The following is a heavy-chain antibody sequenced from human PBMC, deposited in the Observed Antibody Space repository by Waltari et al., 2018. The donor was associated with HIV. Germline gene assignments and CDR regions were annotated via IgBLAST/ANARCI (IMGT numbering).Heavy chain of an antibody. CDR1: GGSISSSSYY. V-gene: IGHV4-39*07. CDR3: ARDYRRGSYFDY. J-gene: IGHJ4*02. CDR2: IYYSGST. D-gene: IGHD1-26*01. Sequence: QLQLQESGPGLVKPSETLSLTCTVPGGSISSSSYYWGWTRQPPGKGLEWIGSIYYSGSTYYNPSLKSRVTISVDTSKNQFSLKLSSVTAADTAVYYCARDYRRGSYFDYWGQGTLVTVSS.